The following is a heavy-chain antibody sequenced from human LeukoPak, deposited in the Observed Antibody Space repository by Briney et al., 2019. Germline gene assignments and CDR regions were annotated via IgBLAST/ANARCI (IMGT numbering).Heavy chain of an antibody. CDR3: AREFVGGPYYFDY. D-gene: IGHD1-26*01. J-gene: IGHJ4*02. CDR1: GGSISSGGYY. CDR2: IYYSGST. V-gene: IGHV4-31*03. Sequence: SQTLSLTCTVSGGSISSGGYYWSWIRQHPGKGLEWIGYIYYSGSTYYNPSLKGRVTISVDTSKNQFSLKLSSVTAADTAVYYCAREFVGGPYYFDYWGQGTLVTVSS.